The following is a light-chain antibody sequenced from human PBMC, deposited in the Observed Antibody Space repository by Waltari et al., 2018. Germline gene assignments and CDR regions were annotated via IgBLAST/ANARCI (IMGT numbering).Light chain of an antibody. Sequence: EIVLTQSPATLSLSPGERATLYCRASQSIDNFLAWYQQKPGQAPRLLLYDSSNRATDIPARFSGSGSGTDFTLTISRLEPEDFAVYYCQQRSGWPPTFGGGTKVDI. J-gene: IGKJ4*01. CDR1: QSIDNF. V-gene: IGKV3-11*01. CDR3: QQRSGWPPT. CDR2: DSS.